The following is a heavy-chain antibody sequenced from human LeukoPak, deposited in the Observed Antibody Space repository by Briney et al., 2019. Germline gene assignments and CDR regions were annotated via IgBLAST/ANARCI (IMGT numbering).Heavy chain of an antibody. CDR1: GGSISSYY. CDR2: IYYSGST. J-gene: IGHJ4*02. CDR3: ARGLGYCSGGSCSEYFDY. Sequence: SETLSLTCTVSGGSISSYYWSWIRQPPGKGLEWNGYIYYSGSTNYNPSLKSRVTISVDTSKNQFSLKLSSVTAADTAVYYCARGLGYCSGGSCSEYFDYWGQGTLVTVSS. V-gene: IGHV4-59*08. D-gene: IGHD2-15*01.